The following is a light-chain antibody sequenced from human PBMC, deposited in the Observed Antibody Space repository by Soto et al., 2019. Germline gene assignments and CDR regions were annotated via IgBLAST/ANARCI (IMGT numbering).Light chain of an antibody. CDR1: LTISRDD. J-gene: IGKJ3*01. Sequence: EIVLTQSPGTLSLSPGETATLSCRTSLTISRDDLAWYQQRSGQAPRLLVSATSRRATGIPDRFNGYGSGTDFTLTISSLEPEDFGVYYCYQYYSSPHTFGPGTRVDIK. CDR2: ATS. CDR3: YQYYSSPHT. V-gene: IGKV3-20*01.